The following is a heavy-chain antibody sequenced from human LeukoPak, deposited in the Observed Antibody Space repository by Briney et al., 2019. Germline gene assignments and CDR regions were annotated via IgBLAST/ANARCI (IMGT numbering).Heavy chain of an antibody. V-gene: IGHV1-69*04. CDR2: IIPILGIA. J-gene: IGHJ6*02. CDR3: ARAPPGYSYGYYYGMDV. Sequence: SVKVSCKASGGTFSSYAISWVRQAPGQGLEWMGRIIPILGIANYAQKFQGRVTITADKSTSTAYMELSGLRSEDTAVYYCARAPPGYSYGYYYGMDVWGQGTTVTVSS. CDR1: GGTFSSYA. D-gene: IGHD5-18*01.